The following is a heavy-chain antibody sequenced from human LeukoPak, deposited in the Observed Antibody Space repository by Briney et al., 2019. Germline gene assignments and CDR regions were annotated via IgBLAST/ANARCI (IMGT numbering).Heavy chain of an antibody. D-gene: IGHD3-16*01. CDR1: GLSFSSYG. V-gene: IGHV3-30*02. CDR3: ARAPYGDNGYTAEVADY. Sequence: GGSLRLSCAASGLSFSSYGMHWVRQAPGKGLEWVAFIRYDGSEKYYADSVKGRFTISRDNSKNTLSLQMNSLRAEDTAVYYCARAPYGDNGYTAEVADYWGQGTLVTVSS. J-gene: IGHJ4*02. CDR2: IRYDGSEK.